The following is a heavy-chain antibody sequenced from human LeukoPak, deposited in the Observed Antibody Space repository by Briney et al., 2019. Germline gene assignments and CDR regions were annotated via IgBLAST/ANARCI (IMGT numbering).Heavy chain of an antibody. J-gene: IGHJ5*02. Sequence: GGSLRLSCAASGFTFSSYAMSWVRQAPGKGLEWVSAISGSGGSTYYADSVKGRFTISRDNSKNTLYLRMNSLRAEDTAVYYCAKDLWMHDYGYNWFDPWGQGTLVTVSS. CDR3: AKDLWMHDYGYNWFDP. D-gene: IGHD4-17*01. V-gene: IGHV3-23*01. CDR1: GFTFSSYA. CDR2: ISGSGGST.